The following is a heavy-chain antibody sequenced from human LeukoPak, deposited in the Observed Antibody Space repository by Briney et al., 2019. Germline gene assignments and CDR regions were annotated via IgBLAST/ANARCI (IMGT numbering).Heavy chain of an antibody. Sequence: GASVKVSCKASGYTFTGYYMHWVRQAPGQGLEWMGRINPNSGGTNYAQKFQGRVTMTRDTSISTAYMELSRLRSDDTAVYYCARDAYDYLWGSYRYDYWGQGTLVTVSS. V-gene: IGHV1-2*06. D-gene: IGHD3-16*02. CDR2: INPNSGGT. CDR1: GYTFTGYY. J-gene: IGHJ4*02. CDR3: ARDAYDYLWGSYRYDY.